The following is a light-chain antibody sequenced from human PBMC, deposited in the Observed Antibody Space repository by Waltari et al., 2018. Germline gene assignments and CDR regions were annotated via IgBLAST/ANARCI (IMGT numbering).Light chain of an antibody. CDR1: QSVSDW. CDR2: DVS. Sequence: DIQMTQSPSTLSASVGDRVTITCRASQSVSDWLAWYQQKPGKAPELLIFDVSTLKSGVPSRFSGRGSGTEFTLTISSLQAEDVAVYYCQQYLSAPFTFGQGTRLEIK. CDR3: QQYLSAPFT. V-gene: IGKV1-5*01. J-gene: IGKJ5*01.